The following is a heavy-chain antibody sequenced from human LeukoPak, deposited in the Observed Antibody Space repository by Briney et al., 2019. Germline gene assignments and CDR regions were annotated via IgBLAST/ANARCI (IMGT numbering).Heavy chain of an antibody. V-gene: IGHV4-39*01. D-gene: IGHD2-2*01. Sequence: PSETLSLTCTVSGGSISSSSYYWGWIRQPPGKGLEWIGRIYYSGSTYDNPSLKSRVTIAVDTSKNQFSLKLSSVTAADTAVYYCARPQGYQLLDFEYWGQGTLVTVSS. J-gene: IGHJ4*02. CDR3: ARPQGYQLLDFEY. CDR1: GGSISSSSYY. CDR2: IYYSGST.